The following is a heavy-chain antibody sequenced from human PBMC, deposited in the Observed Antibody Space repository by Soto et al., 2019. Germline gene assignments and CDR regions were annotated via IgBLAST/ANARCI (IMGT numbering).Heavy chain of an antibody. Sequence: EVQLVEPGGGLVQPGGSLRLSCAASGFTFSSYDMHWVRQATGKGLEWVSAIGTAGDTYYPGSVKGRFTISRENAKNSLYLQMNSLRSGDTDVDYCARGSSVWYGDAFDIWCQGTMVTVSS. CDR3: ARGSSVWYGDAFDI. CDR1: GFTFSSYD. CDR2: IGTAGDT. D-gene: IGHD6-19*01. V-gene: IGHV3-13*01. J-gene: IGHJ3*02.